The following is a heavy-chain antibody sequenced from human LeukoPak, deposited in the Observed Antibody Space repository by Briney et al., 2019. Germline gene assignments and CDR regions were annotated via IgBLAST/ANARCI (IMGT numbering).Heavy chain of an antibody. CDR3: VGYCSGGNCPNAFDI. Sequence: GGSLRLSCAASGFTFSNAWMSWVRQAPGNGLEWLGRIKSKTDGGTTDYAAPVKGRFTISRDDSKNTLHLQMNSLKTEDTAVYYCVGYCSGGNCPNAFDIWGQGTMVTVSS. V-gene: IGHV3-15*01. D-gene: IGHD2-15*01. CDR2: IKSKTDGGTT. J-gene: IGHJ3*02. CDR1: GFTFSNAW.